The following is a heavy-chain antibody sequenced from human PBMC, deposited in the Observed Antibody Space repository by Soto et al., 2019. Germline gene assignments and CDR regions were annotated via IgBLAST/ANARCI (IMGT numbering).Heavy chain of an antibody. D-gene: IGHD3-3*01. CDR2: ISTSGYTT. J-gene: IGHJ5*02. CDR3: AGGDDFSSFDP. CDR1: GFSLSKYC. Sequence: EVQLVESGGGFVQPGGSQRLSCAAAGFSLSKYCTNWVRQAPGRGLEWVSSISTSGYTTYYAPSVRGRFTVSSDNARNSLLLQMDHLRDEETANYSCAGGDDFSSFDPWGQGTLVTVSS. V-gene: IGHV3-48*02.